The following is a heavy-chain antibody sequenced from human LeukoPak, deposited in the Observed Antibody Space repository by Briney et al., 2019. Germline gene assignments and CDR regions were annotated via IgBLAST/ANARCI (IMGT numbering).Heavy chain of an antibody. CDR2: IYYSGST. CDR1: GGPISSYY. J-gene: IGHJ4*02. CDR3: ARGPYYYDSSGD. Sequence: SETLSLTCTVSGGPISSYYWSWIRQPPGKGLEWIGYIYYSGSTNYNPSLKSRVTISVDTSKNQFSLKLSSVTAADTAVYYCARGPYYYDSSGDCGQGTLVTVSS. D-gene: IGHD3-22*01. V-gene: IGHV4-59*01.